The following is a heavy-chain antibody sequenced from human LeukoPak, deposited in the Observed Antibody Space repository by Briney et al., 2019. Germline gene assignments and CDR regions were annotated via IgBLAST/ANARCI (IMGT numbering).Heavy chain of an antibody. CDR3: ARATRTDYYDSSGYYPITFQH. Sequence: SETLSLTCTVSSYSISSGYYWGWIRQPPGKGLEWIGYIYYSGSTNYNPSLKSRVTISVDTSKNQFSLKLSSVTAADTAVYYCARATRTDYYDSSGYYPITFQHWGQGTLVTVSS. CDR1: SYSISSGYY. V-gene: IGHV4-61*01. CDR2: IYYSGST. D-gene: IGHD3-22*01. J-gene: IGHJ1*01.